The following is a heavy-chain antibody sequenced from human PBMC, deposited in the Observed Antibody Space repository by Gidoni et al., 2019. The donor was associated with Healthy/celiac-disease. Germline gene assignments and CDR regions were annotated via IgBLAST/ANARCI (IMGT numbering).Heavy chain of an antibody. CDR3: AKELGSCYSCGYYYGMDV. V-gene: IGHV3-30*18. CDR2: ISYDGSNK. J-gene: IGHJ6*02. CDR1: GFTFSSYG. D-gene: IGHD2-15*01. Sequence: QVQLVESGGGVVQPGRSLRLSCAASGFTFSSYGMHWVRQAPGKGLEWVAVISYDGSNKYYADSVKGRFTISRDNSKNTLYLQMNSLRAEDTAVYYCAKELGSCYSCGYYYGMDVWGQGTTVTVSS.